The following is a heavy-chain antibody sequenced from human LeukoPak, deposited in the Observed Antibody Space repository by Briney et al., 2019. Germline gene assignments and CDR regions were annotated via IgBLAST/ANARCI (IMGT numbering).Heavy chain of an antibody. CDR3: TRGVGVIPY. CDR2: INTDGSNT. J-gene: IGHJ4*02. Sequence: PSETLSLTCAVSGGSISGSNWWSWVRQPPGKGLVWVSHINTDGSNTNYADSVKGRFTISGDNARNTLFLQMNSLRAEETAMYYCTRGVGVIPYWGQGTLVTVST. V-gene: IGHV3-74*01. D-gene: IGHD3-10*01. CDR1: GGSISGSNW.